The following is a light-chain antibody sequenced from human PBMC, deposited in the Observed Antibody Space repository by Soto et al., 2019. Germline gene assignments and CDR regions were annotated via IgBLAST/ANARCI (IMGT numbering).Light chain of an antibody. V-gene: IGKV1-9*01. Sequence: DIQLTQSPSFLSASVGDRVTITCRASQGISSYLAWYQQKPGKAPKLLIFAASTLQNGVPSRFSGSGSGTEFTLKITTLQPKYFETYSCQHLNSYSPDTSGPGTKGNIK. CDR1: QGISSY. J-gene: IGKJ3*01. CDR2: AAS. CDR3: QHLNSYSPDT.